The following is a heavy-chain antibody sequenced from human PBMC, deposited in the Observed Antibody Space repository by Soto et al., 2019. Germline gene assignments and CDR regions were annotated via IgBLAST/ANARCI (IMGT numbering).Heavy chain of an antibody. CDR2: ISPAGTNQ. V-gene: IGHV3-30-3*01. CDR3: ARENSRISPRLFQH. CDR1: GFIFSDYA. Sequence: LRLSCVASGFIFSDYAMHWARQAPGKGLEWVALISPAGTNQYYADSAKGRFTISRDNSKNTLYLQMNSLRPEDTGLYYCARENSRISPRLFQHWGHGTLVTVSS. D-gene: IGHD6-6*01. J-gene: IGHJ1*01.